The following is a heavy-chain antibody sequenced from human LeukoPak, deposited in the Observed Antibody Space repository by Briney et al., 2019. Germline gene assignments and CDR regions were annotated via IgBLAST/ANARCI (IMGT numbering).Heavy chain of an antibody. CDR3: ARLTKRNDAFAI. Sequence: SETLSLTCTVSGGSISSYYWSWIRQPPGKGLEWIGYIYYSASTNYNPSLKSRLTISVDTSKNQFSPKLSSVTAADTAVYYCARLTKRNDAFAIWGQGTMVTVSS. CDR2: IYYSAST. D-gene: IGHD1-14*01. V-gene: IGHV4-59*01. J-gene: IGHJ3*02. CDR1: GGSISSYY.